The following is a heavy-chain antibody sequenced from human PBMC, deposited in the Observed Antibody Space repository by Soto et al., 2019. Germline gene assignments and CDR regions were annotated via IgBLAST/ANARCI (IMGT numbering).Heavy chain of an antibody. Sequence: EVQLVESGGGLVQPGGSLRLSCAASGFTFSSYWMHWVRQAPGKGLVWVSRINSDGSSTSYADSVKGRFTISRDNAKNTLYLQMNSLRAEDTAVYYCASALRSFDWSTTSYMDVWGKGTTVTVSS. V-gene: IGHV3-74*01. CDR3: ASALRSFDWSTTSYMDV. CDR2: INSDGSST. CDR1: GFTFSSYW. J-gene: IGHJ6*03. D-gene: IGHD3-9*01.